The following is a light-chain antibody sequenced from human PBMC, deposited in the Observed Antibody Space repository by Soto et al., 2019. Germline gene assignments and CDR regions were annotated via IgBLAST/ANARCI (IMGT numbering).Light chain of an antibody. J-gene: IGKJ1*01. CDR1: QTISSW. V-gene: IGKV1-5*03. Sequence: DNLMTDTLSTLSSPLLETVKNTFRASQTISSWLAWYQQKPGKAPKLLIYKASTLKSGVPSRFSGSGSGTEFTLTISWLQPEDFATYYCQQSYSTIWKFGQGTKVDIK. CDR2: KAS. CDR3: QQSYSTIWK.